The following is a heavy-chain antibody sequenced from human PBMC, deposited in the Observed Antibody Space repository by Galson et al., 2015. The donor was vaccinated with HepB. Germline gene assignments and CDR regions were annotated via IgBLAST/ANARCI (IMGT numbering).Heavy chain of an antibody. V-gene: IGHV3-7*03. CDR1: GFTFSSYW. D-gene: IGHD6-13*01. Sequence: SLRLSCAASGFTFSSYWMSWVRQAPGKVLEWVANIKQDGSEKYYVDPVKGRFTISRDNAKNSLYLQMNSLRAEDTTVYYCARDIAAAGTYDPYYYYYGMDVWGQGTTVTVSS. J-gene: IGHJ6*02. CDR2: IKQDGSEK. CDR3: ARDIAAAGTYDPYYYYYGMDV.